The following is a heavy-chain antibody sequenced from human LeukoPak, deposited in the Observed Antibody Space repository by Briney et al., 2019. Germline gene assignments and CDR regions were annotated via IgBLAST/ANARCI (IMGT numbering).Heavy chain of an antibody. CDR1: GGSISSGGYY. Sequence: PSETLSLTCTVSGGSISSGGYYWSWIRQPPGKGLEWIGYIYHSGSTYYNPSLKSRVTISVDRSKNQFSLKLSSVTAADTAVYYCVGEPPGSARFDYWGRGTLVTVSS. CDR3: VGEPPGSARFDY. V-gene: IGHV4-30-2*01. CDR2: IYHSGST. J-gene: IGHJ4*02.